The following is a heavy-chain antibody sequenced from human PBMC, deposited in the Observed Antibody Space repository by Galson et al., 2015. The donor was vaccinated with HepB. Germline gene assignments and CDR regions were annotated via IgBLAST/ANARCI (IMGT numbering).Heavy chain of an antibody. J-gene: IGHJ4*02. D-gene: IGHD3-22*01. V-gene: IGHV1-69*02. CDR1: GGTFSNYI. CDR2: IIPLFGVS. CDR3: VINYFDTSGYFDF. Sequence: SVKVSCKASGGTFSNYIISWVRQAPGQGLEWMGKIIPLFGVSNYAQDFQDRVTITADKSTNITDMEMHSLTSGDTAVYFCVINYFDTSGYFDFLVQGTLVTVSS.